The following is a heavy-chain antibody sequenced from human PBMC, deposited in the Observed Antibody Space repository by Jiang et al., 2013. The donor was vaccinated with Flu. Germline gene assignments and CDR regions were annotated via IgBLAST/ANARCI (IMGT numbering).Heavy chain of an antibody. CDR3: ARHPPRASAGYAFDV. D-gene: IGHD6-6*01. J-gene: IGHJ3*01. CDR2: IYYTGST. V-gene: IGHV4-61*05. CDR1: GSISSTGYY. Sequence: GSISSTGYYWGWIRPVPTCKGLEWIGYIYYTGSTKYNPSLNSRVTISVDTSKNQISLRLGSVTAADAAVFYCARHPPRASAGYAFDVWGPGTMVTVSS.